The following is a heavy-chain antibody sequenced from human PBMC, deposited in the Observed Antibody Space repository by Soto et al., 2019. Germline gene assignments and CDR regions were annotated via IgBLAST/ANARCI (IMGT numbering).Heavy chain of an antibody. J-gene: IGHJ6*03. CDR2: IYYSGST. CDR3: AACTVTTQMGYYYYMDV. D-gene: IGHD4-4*01. V-gene: IGHV4-59*01. CDR1: GGSISSYY. Sequence: SETLSLTCTVSGGSISSYYWSWIRQPPGKGLEWIGYIYYSGSTNYNPSLKSRVTISVDTSKNQFSLKLSSVTAADTAVYYCAACTVTTQMGYYYYMDVWGKGTTVTVSS.